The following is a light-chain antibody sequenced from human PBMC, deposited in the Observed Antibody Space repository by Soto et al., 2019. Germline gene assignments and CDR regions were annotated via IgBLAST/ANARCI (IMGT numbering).Light chain of an antibody. CDR2: AAS. CDR1: QGIRND. Sequence: DIQMTQSPSSLSASVGDRVTITCRASQGIRNDLGWYQQKPGKAPKRLIYAASSLQSGVPSRFSGSGSGTQFTLTFSSLQPEDFAVYYCQQYRTSPPTWTFGQGTKVEIK. CDR3: QQYRTSPPTWT. V-gene: IGKV1-17*01. J-gene: IGKJ1*01.